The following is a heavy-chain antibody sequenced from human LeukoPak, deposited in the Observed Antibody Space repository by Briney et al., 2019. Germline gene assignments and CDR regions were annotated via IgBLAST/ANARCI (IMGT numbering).Heavy chain of an antibody. V-gene: IGHV4-39*01. CDR1: GGSISNDNYY. CDR2: IYYSGIT. D-gene: IGHD3-9*01. J-gene: IGHJ4*02. CDR3: ASARNYDVLTGYFLDY. Sequence: SETLSLTCIVSGGSISNDNYYWVWIRQPPGKGLEWIGSIYYSGITYYNPSLKSRITISVDMAKNQFSLKLSSVTAADTAVYYCASARNYDVLTGYFLDYWGQGALVTVSS.